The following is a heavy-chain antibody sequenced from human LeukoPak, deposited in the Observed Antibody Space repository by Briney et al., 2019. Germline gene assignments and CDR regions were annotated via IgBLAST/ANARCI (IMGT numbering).Heavy chain of an antibody. Sequence: ASVKVSCKASGYTFTGYYMHWVRQAPGQGLEWMGWINPNSGGTNYAQKFQGRVTMTRDTSISTAYMELSRLSSDDTAVYYCARALVRGAIDDYWGQGTLVTVSS. CDR3: ARALVRGAIDDY. D-gene: IGHD3-10*01. J-gene: IGHJ4*02. CDR1: GYTFTGYY. V-gene: IGHV1-2*02. CDR2: INPNSGGT.